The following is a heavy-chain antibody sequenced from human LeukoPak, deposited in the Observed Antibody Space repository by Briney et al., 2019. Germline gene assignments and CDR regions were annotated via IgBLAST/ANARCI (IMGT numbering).Heavy chain of an antibody. V-gene: IGHV3-53*01. Sequence: PGGSLRLSCAASGFTVSSNYMSWVRQAPGKGLGWVSVIYSGGSTYYADSVKGRFTISRDNSKNTLYLQMNSLRAEDTAVYYCARDVSGGYDPGYFDYWGQGTLVTVSS. CDR2: IYSGGST. J-gene: IGHJ4*02. CDR3: ARDVSGGYDPGYFDY. D-gene: IGHD5-12*01. CDR1: GFTVSSNY.